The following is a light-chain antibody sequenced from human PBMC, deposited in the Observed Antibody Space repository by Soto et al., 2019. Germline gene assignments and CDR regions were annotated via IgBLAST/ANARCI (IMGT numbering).Light chain of an antibody. J-gene: IGLJ7*01. CDR1: SSNIGAGHA. V-gene: IGLV1-40*01. CDR3: AAWDGSLNVVL. CDR2: GIN. Sequence: QSVLTQPPSVSGAPGQRVTMSCSGSSSNIGAGHAVNWYQQVPGTAPKLVISGINNRPSGVPDRFSGSKSGTSASLAISWLQSEDEADYYCAAWDGSLNVVLFGGGTQLTVL.